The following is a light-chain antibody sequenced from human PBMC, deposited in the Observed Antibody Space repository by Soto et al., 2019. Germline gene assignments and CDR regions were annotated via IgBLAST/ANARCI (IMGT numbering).Light chain of an antibody. CDR3: AAWDDSLSGVV. CDR2: RNN. CDR1: SSNIGSNY. V-gene: IGLV1-47*01. J-gene: IGLJ2*01. Sequence: QPVLTQPPSASGTPGQRVTISCSGSSSNIGSNYVYWYQLLPGAAPKLLIYRNNQRPSGVPDRFSGSKSGTSASLAIGGLRSEDEADYYCAAWDDSLSGVVFGGGTKLTVL.